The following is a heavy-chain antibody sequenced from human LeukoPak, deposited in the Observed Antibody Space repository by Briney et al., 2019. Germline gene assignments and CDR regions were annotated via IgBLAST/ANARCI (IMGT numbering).Heavy chain of an antibody. D-gene: IGHD3-10*01. J-gene: IGHJ4*02. CDR1: GYTFTSYG. Sequence: GASVKVSCKASGYTFTSYGISWVRQAPGQGLEWMGWISAYNGNTNYAQKLQGRVTMTTDTSTSTAYMELRSLRSDDTAVYYCAKSVTMVRGVIFGYFDYWGQGTLVTVSS. V-gene: IGHV1-18*01. CDR3: AKSVTMVRGVIFGYFDY. CDR2: ISAYNGNT.